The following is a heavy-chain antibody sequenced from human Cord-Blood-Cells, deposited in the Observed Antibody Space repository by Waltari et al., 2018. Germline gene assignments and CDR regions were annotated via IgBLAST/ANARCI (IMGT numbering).Heavy chain of an antibody. CDR1: GYTITALS. D-gene: IGHD2-2*01. J-gene: IGHJ3*02. V-gene: IGHV1-24*01. Sequence: QVQLVQSGAEVKKPGSSVMVSCKVSGYTITALSMQWLRQATATVIEWMGVVDPEDGETIYAQKFQGRVTMTEDTSTDTAYMELSSLRSEDTAVYYCATDVGVQDCSSTSCYAFDIWGQGTMVTVSS. CDR2: VDPEDGET. CDR3: ATDVGVQDCSSTSCYAFDI.